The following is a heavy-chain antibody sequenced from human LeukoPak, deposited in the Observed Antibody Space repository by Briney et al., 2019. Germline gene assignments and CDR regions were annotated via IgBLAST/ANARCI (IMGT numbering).Heavy chain of an antibody. CDR3: ARDYYDSKGFGY. J-gene: IGHJ4*02. CDR2: IYYSGST. V-gene: IGHV4-59*01. Sequence: PSETLSFTCTVSGGSSSSYYWSWIRQPPGKGLEWIGYIYYSGSTNYNPSLKSRVTISVDTSKNQFSLKLSSVTAADTAVYYCARDYYDSKGFGYWGQGTLVTVSS. D-gene: IGHD3-22*01. CDR1: GGSSSSYY.